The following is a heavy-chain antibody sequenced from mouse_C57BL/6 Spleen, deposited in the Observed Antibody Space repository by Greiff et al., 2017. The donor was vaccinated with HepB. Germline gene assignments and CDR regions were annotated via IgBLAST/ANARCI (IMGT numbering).Heavy chain of an antibody. CDR3: TRVRGAKGYFDY. CDR2: ISSGGDYI. D-gene: IGHD1-1*01. CDR1: GFTFSSYA. J-gene: IGHJ2*01. Sequence: DVHLVESGEGLVKPGGSLKLSCAASGFTFSSYAMSWVRQTPEKRLEWVAYISSGGDYIYYADTVKGRFTISRDNARNTLYLQMSSLKSEDTAMYYCTRVRGAKGYFDYWGQGTTLTVSS. V-gene: IGHV5-9-1*02.